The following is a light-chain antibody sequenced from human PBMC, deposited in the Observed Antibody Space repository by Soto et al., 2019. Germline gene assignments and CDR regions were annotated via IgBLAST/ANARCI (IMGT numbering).Light chain of an antibody. CDR1: QSLLHSDVYNS. CDR3: MQALQTPLFT. V-gene: IGKV2-28*01. J-gene: IGKJ3*01. Sequence: DIVMTQSPLYLPVTPGEPASSSCRSSQSLLHSDVYNSLDGYLQKPGQSPQLLIYLRSNRASGVPDRFSGSWSGTDFTIKISRVEAEDVGLYYGMQALQTPLFTFGPGTKVDLK. CDR2: LRS.